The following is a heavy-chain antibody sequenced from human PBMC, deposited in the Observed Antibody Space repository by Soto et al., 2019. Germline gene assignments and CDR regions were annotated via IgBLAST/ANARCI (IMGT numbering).Heavy chain of an antibody. J-gene: IGHJ6*02. V-gene: IGHV4-34*01. CDR2: INHSGST. Sequence: PSETLSLTCVVYGGSLSGVYWTWIRQPPGKGLEWIGEINHSGSTNYSPSLESRVTISLDTSNNQFSLKLSSVTAADTAVYYCARGPGYSYGYSVYYYYYGMDVWGQGTTVTVSS. CDR1: GGSLSGVY. D-gene: IGHD5-18*01. CDR3: ARGPGYSYGYSVYYYYYGMDV.